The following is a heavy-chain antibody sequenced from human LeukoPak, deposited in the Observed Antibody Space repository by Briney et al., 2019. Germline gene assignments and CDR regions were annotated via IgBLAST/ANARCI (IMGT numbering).Heavy chain of an antibody. J-gene: IGHJ6*03. V-gene: IGHV4-61*02. CDR1: GGSISSGSYY. CDR2: IYTSGST. Sequence: SETLSLTCTVSGGSISSGSYYWSWIRQPAGKGLEWIGRIYTSGSTNYNPSLKSRVTISVDTSKNQFSLKLSSATAADTAVYYCARAPHYYYYYYMDVWGKGTTVTISS. CDR3: ARAPHYYYYYYMDV.